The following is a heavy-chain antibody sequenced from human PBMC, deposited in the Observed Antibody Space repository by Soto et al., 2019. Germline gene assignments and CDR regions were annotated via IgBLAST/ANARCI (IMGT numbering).Heavy chain of an antibody. Sequence: EVQLVESGGGLVQPGGSLRLSCAASGFTVSTNFMTWVRQAPGKGLEWVSVIYSGGSTFYADPVKGRFTITRDNSENTLYFQMNSLRAEDTAVYYCARAKMQLWPNYYDDGLDVWGQGTTVTVSS. CDR2: IYSGGST. CDR1: GFTVSTNF. CDR3: ARAKMQLWPNYYDDGLDV. J-gene: IGHJ6*02. D-gene: IGHD5-18*01. V-gene: IGHV3-66*01.